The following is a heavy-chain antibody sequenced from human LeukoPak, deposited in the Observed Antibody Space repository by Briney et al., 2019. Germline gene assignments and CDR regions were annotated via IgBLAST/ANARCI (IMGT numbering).Heavy chain of an antibody. J-gene: IGHJ4*02. Sequence: PSETLSFTCAVYGGSFSGYYWSWIRQPPGKGLEWIGEINHSGSTNYNPSLKSRVTISVDTSKNQFSLKLSSVTAADTAVYYCARGPRRRGYSGYDGLYYFDYWGQGTLVTVSS. CDR2: INHSGST. V-gene: IGHV4-34*01. D-gene: IGHD5-12*01. CDR3: ARGPRRRGYSGYDGLYYFDY. CDR1: GGSFSGYY.